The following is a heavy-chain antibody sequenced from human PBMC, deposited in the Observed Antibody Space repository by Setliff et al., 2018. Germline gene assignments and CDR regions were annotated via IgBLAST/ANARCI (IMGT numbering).Heavy chain of an antibody. CDR1: GYTFTNYG. CDR3: ARSWKAGALNHFDY. J-gene: IGHJ4*02. D-gene: IGHD6-19*01. CDR2: IGGHNGDT. V-gene: IGHV1-18*01. Sequence: ASVKVSCKASGYTFTNYGITWVRQAPGQGLEWMGWIGGHNGDTLFAQKFQGRVILTTDTSTTTAYMELKSLRSDDTAVYYCARSWKAGALNHFDYWGQGSLVTVSS.